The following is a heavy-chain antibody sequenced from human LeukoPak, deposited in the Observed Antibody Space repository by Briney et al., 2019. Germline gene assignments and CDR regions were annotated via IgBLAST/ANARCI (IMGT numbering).Heavy chain of an antibody. J-gene: IGHJ5*02. CDR3: ARQISTYWFDP. V-gene: IGHV4-34*01. Sequence: PSETLSLTCAVYGGSFSGYYWSWISHPPGKGLEWIGKINHDGSTTYNPSIKSRIITSVDTSKNQFSLKLSSVTAADAAVYYCARQISTYWFDPWGQGILVTVSS. CDR1: GGSFSGYY. D-gene: IGHD3-3*01. CDR2: INHDGST.